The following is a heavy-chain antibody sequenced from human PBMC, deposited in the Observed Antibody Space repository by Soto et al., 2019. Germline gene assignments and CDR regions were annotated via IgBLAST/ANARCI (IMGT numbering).Heavy chain of an antibody. Sequence: EVQLVESGGGLVKPGGSLRLSCAASGFTFSSYSMNWVRQAPGKGLEWVSSISSSSSYIYYADSVKRRFTISRDNAKNSLYLQMNSLRAEDTAVYYCASEQWAGGMDVWGQGTTVTVSS. CDR1: GFTFSSYS. V-gene: IGHV3-21*06. CDR3: ASEQWAGGMDV. J-gene: IGHJ6*02. CDR2: ISSSSSYI. D-gene: IGHD6-19*01.